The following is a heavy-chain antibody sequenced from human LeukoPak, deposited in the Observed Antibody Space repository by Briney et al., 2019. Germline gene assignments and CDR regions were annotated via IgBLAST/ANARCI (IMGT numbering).Heavy chain of an antibody. CDR3: ARSDPTAWFDP. J-gene: IGHJ5*02. V-gene: IGHV3-7*01. CDR1: GFTFNIYW. CDR2: IKQDGSDK. Sequence: GGSLRLSCAASGFTFNIYWMTWVRQAPGKGLEWVANIKQDGSDKYYVDSVKGRFTISRDNAKNSLYLQMNSLRAEDTAVYYCARSDPTAWFDPWGQGTLATVSS.